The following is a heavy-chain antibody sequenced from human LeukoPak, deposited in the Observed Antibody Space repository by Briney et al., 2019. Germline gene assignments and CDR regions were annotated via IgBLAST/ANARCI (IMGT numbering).Heavy chain of an antibody. CDR1: GYTFTGYY. D-gene: IGHD6-13*01. V-gene: IGHV1-2*02. CDR3: ARVPLGSSWSYYYYYMDV. J-gene: IGHJ6*03. Sequence: ASVKVSCKASGYTFTGYYMHWVRQAPGQGLEWMGWINPNSGGTNYAQKFQGRVTMTRDTSINTAYMDLSRLRSDDTAVYYCARVPLGSSWSYYYYYMDVWGKGTTVTVSS. CDR2: INPNSGGT.